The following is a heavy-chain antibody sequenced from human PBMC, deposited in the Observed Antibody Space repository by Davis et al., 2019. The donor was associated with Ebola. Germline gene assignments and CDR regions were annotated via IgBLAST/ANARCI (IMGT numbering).Heavy chain of an antibody. V-gene: IGHV3-74*01. CDR2: IKIDGSST. D-gene: IGHD4-17*01. CDR1: GFTFSSYC. CDR3: VRTTYGAPEY. J-gene: IGHJ4*02. Sequence: PGGSLRLSCAASGFTFSSYCMHWVRQAPGKGLVWVSRIKIDGSSTSYADSVKGRFTISRDNAKNSLYLQMNSLTAEDTAVYYCVRTTYGAPEYWGQGTLVTVSS.